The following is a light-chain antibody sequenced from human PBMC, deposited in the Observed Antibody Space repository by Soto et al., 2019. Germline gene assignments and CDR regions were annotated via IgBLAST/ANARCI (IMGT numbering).Light chain of an antibody. CDR2: DVA. J-gene: IGLJ1*01. CDR3: YSYAGTYTFV. Sequence: QSALTQPRSVSGSPGQSATISCTGTANHVGGHNYVSWYQQHPGEAPKLLIYDVAERASGVPDRFSGSKSGNTASLTISGLQTEDEADYYCYSYAGTYTFVFGTGTKVTVL. CDR1: ANHVGGHNY. V-gene: IGLV2-11*01.